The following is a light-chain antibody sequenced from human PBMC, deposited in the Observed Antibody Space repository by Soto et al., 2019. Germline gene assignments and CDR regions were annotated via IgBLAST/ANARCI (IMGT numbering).Light chain of an antibody. Sequence: QSVLTQPPSVSGAPGQRVTISCTGSSSNIGAGYDVHWYQQLPGTAPKLLIYGNSNRPSGVPDRFSGSKSGTSASLAITGLQDEDEADYYCRSYDSSLSGHVVFGGGTKVTV. CDR1: SSNIGAGYD. CDR3: RSYDSSLSGHVV. J-gene: IGLJ2*01. V-gene: IGLV1-40*01. CDR2: GNS.